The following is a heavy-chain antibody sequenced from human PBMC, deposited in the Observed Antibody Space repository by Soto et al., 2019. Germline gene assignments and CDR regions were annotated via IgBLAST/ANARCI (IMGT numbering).Heavy chain of an antibody. D-gene: IGHD4-17*01. J-gene: IGHJ6*03. CDR1: GFTFSSYG. Sequence: GGSLRLSCAASGFTFSSYGMHWVRQAPGKGLEWVAVIWYDGSNKYYADSVKGRFTISRDNSKNTLYLQMNSLRAEDTAVYYCARDPGPPPATVTAYYYYYMDVWGKGTTVTVSS. CDR2: IWYDGSNK. CDR3: ARDPGPPPATVTAYYYYYMDV. V-gene: IGHV3-33*01.